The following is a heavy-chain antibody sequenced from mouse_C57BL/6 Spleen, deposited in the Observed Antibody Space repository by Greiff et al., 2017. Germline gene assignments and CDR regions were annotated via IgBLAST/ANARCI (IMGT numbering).Heavy chain of an antibody. V-gene: IGHV1-85*01. D-gene: IGHD1-1*01. J-gene: IGHJ4*01. Sequence: QVQLQQSGPELVKPGASVKLSCKASGYTFTSYDINWVKQRPGQGLAWIGWISPRDGSPKYNEKFKGKATLTVDTSSSTAYTELHSLTSEDSSVYYCASYYGSSYYAMDYWGQGTSVTVSS. CDR2: ISPRDGSP. CDR3: ASYYGSSYYAMDY. CDR1: GYTFTSYD.